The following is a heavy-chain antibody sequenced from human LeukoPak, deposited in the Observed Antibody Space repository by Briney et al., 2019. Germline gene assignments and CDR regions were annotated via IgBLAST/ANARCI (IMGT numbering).Heavy chain of an antibody. CDR2: IYYSGST. Sequence: PSETLSLTCTVSGGSISSSSYYWGWIRQPPGKGLEWIGSIYYSGSTYYNPSLRSRVTISVDTSENQFSLKLSSVTAADTAVYYCASNMVRGVISPFDYWGQGTLVTVSS. D-gene: IGHD3-10*01. CDR3: ASNMVRGVISPFDY. J-gene: IGHJ4*02. CDR1: GGSISSSSYY. V-gene: IGHV4-39*01.